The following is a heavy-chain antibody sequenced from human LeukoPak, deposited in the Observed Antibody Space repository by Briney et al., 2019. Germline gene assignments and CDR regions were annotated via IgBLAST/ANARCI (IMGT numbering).Heavy chain of an antibody. J-gene: IGHJ4*02. Sequence: SETLSLTCNVSGGSISNYYWSWIRQPPGKGLECVGYMYHTGHTMYNSSLKSRVTMSLDTSKNHFSLRLSSVTAADTAVYYCARHPFATPFDYWGPGTLVTVSS. D-gene: IGHD2-15*01. CDR2: MYHTGHT. V-gene: IGHV4-59*08. CDR3: ARHPFATPFDY. CDR1: GGSISNYY.